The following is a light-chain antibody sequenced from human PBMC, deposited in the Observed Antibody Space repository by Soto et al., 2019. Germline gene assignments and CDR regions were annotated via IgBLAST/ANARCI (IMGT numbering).Light chain of an antibody. CDR3: SSYTVSSTLEGV. J-gene: IGLJ1*01. V-gene: IGLV2-14*01. CDR2: EVS. CDR1: SSDVGGYNY. Sequence: QSALTQPASVSASPGQSITISCTGTSSDVGGYNYVSWYQQHPGKAPKLMIHEVSNRPSGVSHRFSGSKSGNTASLTISGLQAEDEADYYCSSYTVSSTLEGVFGTGTKVTVL.